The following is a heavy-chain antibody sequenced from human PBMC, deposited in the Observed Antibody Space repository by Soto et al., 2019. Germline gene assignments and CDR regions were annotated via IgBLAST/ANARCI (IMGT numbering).Heavy chain of an antibody. CDR1: ATSFSSFV. D-gene: IGHD5-12*01. CDR3: ARVFGDSGFDVGGTPIDY. V-gene: IGHV1-69*01. CDR2: IVPLIGSA. J-gene: IGHJ4*02. Sequence: QVQLVQSGAEVKKPGSSVKVSCKVSATSFSSFVISWVRQAPGQGLEWMGGIVPLIGSANYAQKFQGRVTITADESTSTAYMEMSSLRSEDTATYYCARVFGDSGFDVGGTPIDYWGQGTLVIVSS.